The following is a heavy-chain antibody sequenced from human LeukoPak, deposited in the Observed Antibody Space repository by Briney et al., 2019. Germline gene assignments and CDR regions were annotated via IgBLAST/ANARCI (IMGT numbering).Heavy chain of an antibody. CDR2: ISVSGNT. Sequence: GGSLRLSCAASGFTLSSYAMSWVRQAPGKGLEWVSAISVSGNTYHADSVKGRFTISRDSSKNTLYLQMNSLRADDTGVYYCAKIMALYCSGGSCNEIDYWGQGTLVTVSS. V-gene: IGHV3-23*01. CDR1: GFTLSSYA. CDR3: AKIMALYCSGGSCNEIDY. D-gene: IGHD2-15*01. J-gene: IGHJ4*02.